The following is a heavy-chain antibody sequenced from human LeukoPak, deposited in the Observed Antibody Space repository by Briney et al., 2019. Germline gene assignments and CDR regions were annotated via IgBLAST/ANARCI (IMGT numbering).Heavy chain of an antibody. CDR1: GGSISSYY. CDR2: IYTSGST. CDR3: ARGPYYYDSSGYYSS. Sequence: NTSETLSLTCTVSGGSISSYYWSWIRRPAGKGLEWIGRIYTSGSTNYNPSLKSRVTMSVDTSKNQFSLKLSSVTAADTAVYYCARGPYYYDSSGYYSSWGQGTLVTVSS. D-gene: IGHD3-22*01. J-gene: IGHJ4*02. V-gene: IGHV4-4*07.